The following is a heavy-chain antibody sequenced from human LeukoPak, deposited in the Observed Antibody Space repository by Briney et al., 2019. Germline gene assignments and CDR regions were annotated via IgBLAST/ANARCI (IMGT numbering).Heavy chain of an antibody. Sequence: GRSLRLSCTASGFTFDDYAMHWIRQAPGKGLEWVSGINWNGGKIGYADSVKGRFTIFRDSAKSSLYLQMNTLRAEDMAFYYCAKALSSSFTGSSWEYWGQGTLVTVSS. V-gene: IGHV3-9*03. CDR2: INWNGGKI. CDR1: GFTFDDYA. D-gene: IGHD6-6*01. J-gene: IGHJ4*02. CDR3: AKALSSSFTGSSWEY.